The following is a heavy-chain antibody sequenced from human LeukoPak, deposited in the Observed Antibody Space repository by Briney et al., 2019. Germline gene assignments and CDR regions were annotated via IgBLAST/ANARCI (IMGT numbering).Heavy chain of an antibody. CDR2: ISSSGSTI. V-gene: IGHV3-11*04. J-gene: IGHJ6*03. CDR1: GFTFSDDY. D-gene: IGHD3-10*01. CDR3: ARGWYYYGSGSYSPHYYMDV. Sequence: KPGGSLRLSCAASGFTFSDDYMSWIRQAPGKGLERVSYISSSGSTIYYADSVKGRFTIYRDNAKNSLYLQMDRLRAEDTAVYYCARGWYYYGSGSYSPHYYMDVWGKGTTVTVSS.